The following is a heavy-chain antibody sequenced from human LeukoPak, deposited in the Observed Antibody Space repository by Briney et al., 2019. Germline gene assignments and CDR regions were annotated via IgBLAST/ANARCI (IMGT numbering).Heavy chain of an antibody. CDR3: ASSYYDFWSGWNFDY. Sequence: PSETLSLTCTVSGGSIRSSSYDWGWIRQPPGKGLEWIGSIYYSGSTYYNPSLKSRVTISVDTSKNQFSLKLSSVTAADTAVYYCASSYYDFWSGWNFDYWGQGTLVTVSS. V-gene: IGHV4-39*01. CDR2: IYYSGST. D-gene: IGHD3-3*01. J-gene: IGHJ4*02. CDR1: GGSIRSSSYD.